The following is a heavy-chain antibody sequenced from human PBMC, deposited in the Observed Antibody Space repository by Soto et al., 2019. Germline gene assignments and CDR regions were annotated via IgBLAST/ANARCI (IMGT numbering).Heavy chain of an antibody. J-gene: IGHJ5*02. V-gene: IGHV3-48*02. D-gene: IGHD2-15*01. CDR1: GFTFGIYS. CDR2: INGSSSTM. CDR3: AREDRFRCRGDRCFSDGRFQS. Sequence: EVQLVESGGGLVQRGGSLRLSCAASGFTFGIYSMNWVRQAPGKGLEWISYINGSSSTMYYADSVKGRFIISRDNADNSMHLQMNSLRDADTAVYYRAREDRFRCRGDRCFSDGRFQSWGQGALVTVSS.